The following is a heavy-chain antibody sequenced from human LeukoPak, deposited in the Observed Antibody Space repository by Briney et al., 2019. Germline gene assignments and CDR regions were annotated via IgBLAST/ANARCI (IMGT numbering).Heavy chain of an antibody. Sequence: SETLSLTCTVSGGSMRISSYFWGWIRQPPEKGLEWIANIYYSGSTFYNPSLKSRVTTSIDTSRNQFSLKLSSVTAADTAVYYCASGSSSRREYNWFDPWGQGTLVTVSS. CDR3: ASGSSSRREYNWFDP. CDR2: IYYSGST. V-gene: IGHV4-39*07. J-gene: IGHJ5*02. D-gene: IGHD6-13*01. CDR1: GGSMRISSYF.